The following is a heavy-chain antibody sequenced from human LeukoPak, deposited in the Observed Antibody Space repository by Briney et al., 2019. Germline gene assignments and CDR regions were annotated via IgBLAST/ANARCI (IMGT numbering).Heavy chain of an antibody. CDR3: ARELGHGDPRTSYFDY. Sequence: SGTLSLTCAVSGASISSSNWWNWVRQPPGKGLEWIEEIYQSGSTNYNPSLKSRVTISVDKSKNYFSLELRSVTAADTAVYYCARELGHGDPRTSYFDYWGQGTLVTVSS. CDR2: IYQSGST. J-gene: IGHJ4*02. D-gene: IGHD4-17*01. V-gene: IGHV4-4*02. CDR1: GASISSSNW.